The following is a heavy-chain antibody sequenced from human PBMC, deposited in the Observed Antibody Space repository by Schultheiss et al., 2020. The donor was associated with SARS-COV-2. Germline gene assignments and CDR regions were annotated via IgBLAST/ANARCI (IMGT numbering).Heavy chain of an antibody. J-gene: IGHJ4*02. CDR2: IKQDGSVR. CDR3: AKDTSFRIWVFDS. D-gene: IGHD1-14*01. Sequence: GGSLRLSCAASGFTFRNYWMSWVRQAPGKGLEWVANIKQDGSVRHYVDSVRGRFIISRDNSKNTLWLQMNGLRGDDTAIYYCAKDTSFRIWVFDSWGQGTLVTVSS. CDR1: GFTFRNYW. V-gene: IGHV3-7*03.